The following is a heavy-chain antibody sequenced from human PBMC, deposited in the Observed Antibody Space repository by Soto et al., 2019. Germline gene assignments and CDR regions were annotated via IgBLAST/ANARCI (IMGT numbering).Heavy chain of an antibody. V-gene: IGHV3-73*01. CDR1: GFTFSGSA. CDR3: TMTTVTTWGY. J-gene: IGHJ4*02. D-gene: IGHD4-17*01. Sequence: EVQLVESGGGLVQPGGSLKLSCAASGFTFSGSAMHWVRQASGKGLEWVGRIRSKANSYATAYAASVKGRFTISRDDSKNTAYLQMNSLKTEATAVYYCTMTTVTTWGYWGQGTLVTVSS. CDR2: IRSKANSYAT.